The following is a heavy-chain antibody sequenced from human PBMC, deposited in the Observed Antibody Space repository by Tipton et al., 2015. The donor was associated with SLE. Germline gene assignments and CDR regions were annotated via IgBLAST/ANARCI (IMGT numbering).Heavy chain of an antibody. J-gene: IGHJ6*03. CDR3: ARTATVGDGFYFYMDV. D-gene: IGHD5-24*01. V-gene: IGHV1-69*01. Sequence: QVQLVQSGAEVKKPGSSVKVSCEASGGTFSNYVIAWVRQAAGQGLEWMGGITPILGTSKYAQKFQGRLTITADESTSTAYMELSSLRSEDTAMYFCARTATVGDGFYFYMDVWGRGTTVTVSS. CDR1: GGTFSNYV. CDR2: ITPILGTS.